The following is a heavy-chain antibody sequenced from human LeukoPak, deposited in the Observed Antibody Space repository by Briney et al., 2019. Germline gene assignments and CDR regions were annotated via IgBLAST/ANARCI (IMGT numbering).Heavy chain of an antibody. D-gene: IGHD3-22*01. Sequence: SGTLSLTCAVSGGSISSSNWWSWIRQPPGKGLEWIGYIYYSGSTNYNPSLKSRVTISVDTSKNQFSLKLSSVTAADTAVYYCARGWDPYYDGSGPLGYWGQGTLVTVSS. CDR2: IYYSGST. CDR1: GGSISSSNW. J-gene: IGHJ4*02. CDR3: ARGWDPYYDGSGPLGY. V-gene: IGHV4-4*02.